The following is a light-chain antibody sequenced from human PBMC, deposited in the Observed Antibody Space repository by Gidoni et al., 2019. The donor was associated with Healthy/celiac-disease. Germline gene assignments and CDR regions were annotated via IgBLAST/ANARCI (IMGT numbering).Light chain of an antibody. CDR2: EGS. CDR3: CSYAGSSVV. CDR1: SSDVGSYNL. V-gene: IGLV2-23*01. J-gene: IGLJ2*01. Sequence: QSALTQPASVSGSPGKSITISCTGTSSDVGSYNLVSWYQQHPGKAPKLMIYEGSKRPSGVSNLFSGSNSGNTASLTISGLQAEDEADYYSCCSYAGSSVVFGGGTKLTVL.